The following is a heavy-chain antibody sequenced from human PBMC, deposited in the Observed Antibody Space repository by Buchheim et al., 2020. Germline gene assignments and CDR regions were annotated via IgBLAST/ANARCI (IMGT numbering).Heavy chain of an antibody. CDR1: GGSISSSNW. D-gene: IGHD6-13*01. CDR3: AGQGIAVAGRKEDY. J-gene: IGHJ4*02. Sequence: QVQLQESGPGLVKPSGTLSLTCAVSGGSISSSNWWSWVRQPPGKGLEWIGEIHHSGSTNYNPSLKSRVTILIDKSKNQFSLKLSSVTAADTAVYYCAGQGIAVAGRKEDYWGQGTL. CDR2: IHHSGST. V-gene: IGHV4-4*02.